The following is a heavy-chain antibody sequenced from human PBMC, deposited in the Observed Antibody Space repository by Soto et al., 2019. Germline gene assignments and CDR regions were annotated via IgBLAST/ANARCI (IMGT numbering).Heavy chain of an antibody. V-gene: IGHV1-58*01. CDR2: IVVGSGST. Sequence: QMQLVQSGPEVKKPGTSVKVSCKASGFAFNISAVQWLRQARGQRLEWIGWIVVGSGSTNNAQKFQQRVTITRDKSQSTVYMGKSSRRSGETAVCYCAAVGVASLTTAFDIGGRGTLVTVSS. CDR1: GFAFNISA. CDR3: AAVGVASLTTAFDI. D-gene: IGHD5-12*01. J-gene: IGHJ3*02.